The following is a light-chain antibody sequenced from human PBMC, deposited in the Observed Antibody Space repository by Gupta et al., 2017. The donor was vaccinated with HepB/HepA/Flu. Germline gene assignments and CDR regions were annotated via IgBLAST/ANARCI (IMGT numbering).Light chain of an antibody. CDR2: GNS. Sequence: HSVLTQPPSGSGAPGQRVTISCTGSTTNIGTGYDVHWYQHLPGTAPKLLIHGNSNRPSGVPDRFSGSKSGTSASLASTGLQAEDEADYYCQSYDSSLGVVFGGGTKLTVL. CDR3: QSYDSSLGVV. J-gene: IGLJ3*02. V-gene: IGLV1-40*01. CDR1: TTNIGTGYD.